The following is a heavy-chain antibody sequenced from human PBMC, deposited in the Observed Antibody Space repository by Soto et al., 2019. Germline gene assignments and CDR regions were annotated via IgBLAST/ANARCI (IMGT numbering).Heavy chain of an antibody. CDR1: GFSFRSVW. Sequence: EMQLVESGGGLVQPGGSLRLSCAASGFSFRSVWMSWVRQAPGKGLEWVANIREDGSEKSYVDSVKGRFTISRDNAKNSLYLQMNRLRVEDTSVYYCARGPYWGPGTLVTVSS. J-gene: IGHJ4*02. V-gene: IGHV3-7*04. CDR2: IREDGSEK. CDR3: ARGPY.